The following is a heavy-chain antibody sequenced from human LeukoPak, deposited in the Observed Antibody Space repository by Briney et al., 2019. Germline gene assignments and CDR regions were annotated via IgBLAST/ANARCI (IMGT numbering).Heavy chain of an antibody. D-gene: IGHD5-18*01. Sequence: GGSLRLSCAASGFTFSSYAMSWARQAPGKGLEWVSAISRSGNTYYADSVKGRFTISRDNGKNSLYLQMNSLRAEDTAVYYCARVGPSLGYSYGYDYFDYWGQGALVTVSS. V-gene: IGHV3-23*01. CDR2: ISRSGNT. CDR1: GFTFSSYA. J-gene: IGHJ4*02. CDR3: ARVGPSLGYSYGYDYFDY.